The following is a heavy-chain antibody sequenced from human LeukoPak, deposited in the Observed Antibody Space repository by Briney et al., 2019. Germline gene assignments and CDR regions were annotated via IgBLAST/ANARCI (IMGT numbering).Heavy chain of an antibody. V-gene: IGHV1-18*01. CDR1: GYTFSSYA. CDR2: ISAYNGNT. CDR3: ARVRGSYRYFDY. J-gene: IGHJ4*02. D-gene: IGHD1-26*01. Sequence: ASMKVSCKASGYTFSSYAISWVRQAPGQGLEWMGWISAYNGNTNYAQKLQGRVTMTTDTSTSTAYMELRSLRSDDTAVYYCARVRGSYRYFDYWGQGTLVTVSS.